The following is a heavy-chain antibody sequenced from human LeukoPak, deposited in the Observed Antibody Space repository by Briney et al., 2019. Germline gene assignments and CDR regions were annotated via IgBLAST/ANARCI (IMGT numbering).Heavy chain of an antibody. J-gene: IGHJ6*02. CDR3: ARALGYDFWSGYPQGMDV. Sequence: PSETLSLTCTVSGGSISSCYWSWIRQPPGKGLEWIRYIYYSGSTNYNPSLKSRVTISVDTSKNQFSLKLSSVTAADTAVYYCARALGYDFWSGYPQGMDVWGQGTTVTVSS. V-gene: IGHV4-59*01. D-gene: IGHD3-3*01. CDR2: IYYSGST. CDR1: GGSISSCY.